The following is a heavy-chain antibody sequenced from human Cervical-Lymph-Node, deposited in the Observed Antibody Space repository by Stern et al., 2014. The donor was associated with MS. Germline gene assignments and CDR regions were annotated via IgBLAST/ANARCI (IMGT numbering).Heavy chain of an antibody. V-gene: IGHV4-61*02. D-gene: IGHD3-3*01. J-gene: IGHJ4*02. Sequence: VQLVESGPGLVKPSQTLSLTCSVSGGSVSSGSYYWSWVRQPAGKGLQWIGRVYTTGSTDYNPSLKSRVTISQDTSKNQFSLTLSSVTAADTAVYYCATSFGGVPMFYWGQGTLVTVSS. CDR3: ATSFGGVPMFY. CDR1: GGSVSSGSYY. CDR2: VYTTGST.